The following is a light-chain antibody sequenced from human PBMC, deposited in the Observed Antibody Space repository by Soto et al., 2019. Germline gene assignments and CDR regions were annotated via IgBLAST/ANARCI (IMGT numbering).Light chain of an antibody. V-gene: IGKV3-15*01. J-gene: IGKJ1*01. CDR1: LSVSTSY. CDR3: QQYNNWPKT. CDR2: GAS. Sequence: ELVLPQSPGTLSLSPGERATLSCRASLSVSTSYLAWYQQRPGQPPRLLIYGASTRATGIPARFSGSGSGTEFTLTISSLQSEDFAVYYCQQYNNWPKTFGQGTKVDI.